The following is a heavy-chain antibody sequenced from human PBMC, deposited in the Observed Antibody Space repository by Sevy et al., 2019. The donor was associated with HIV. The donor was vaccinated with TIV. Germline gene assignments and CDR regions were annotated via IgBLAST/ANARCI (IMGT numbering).Heavy chain of an antibody. CDR2: IWYDGSNK. J-gene: IGHJ6*02. CDR3: ARDSNGYSYGSHYYYGMDV. D-gene: IGHD5-18*01. V-gene: IGHV3-33*01. Sequence: GGSLRLSCAASGFTFSSYGMHWVRQAPGKGLEWMAVIWYDGSNKYYADSVKGRFTISRDNSKNTLYLQMNSLRAEDTAVYYCARDSNGYSYGSHYYYGMDVWGQGTTVTVSS. CDR1: GFTFSSYG.